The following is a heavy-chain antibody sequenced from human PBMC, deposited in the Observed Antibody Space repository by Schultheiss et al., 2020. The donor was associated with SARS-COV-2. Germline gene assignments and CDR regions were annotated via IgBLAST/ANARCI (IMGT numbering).Heavy chain of an antibody. V-gene: IGHV4-59*12. Sequence: SETLSLTCTVSGGSISSYYWSWIRQPPGKGLEWIGYIYYSGSTNYNPSLKSRVTISVDTSKNHFSLKLSSVTAADTAVYYCAASYDSSGYYDFDYWGQGTLVTVSS. CDR1: GGSISSYY. D-gene: IGHD3-22*01. CDR3: AASYDSSGYYDFDY. CDR2: IYYSGST. J-gene: IGHJ4*02.